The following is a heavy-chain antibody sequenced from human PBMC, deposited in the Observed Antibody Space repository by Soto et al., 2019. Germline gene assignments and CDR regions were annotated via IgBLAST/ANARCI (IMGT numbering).Heavy chain of an antibody. J-gene: IGHJ4*02. V-gene: IGHV3-30*18. CDR3: AKGFSYSLIDY. D-gene: IGHD5-18*01. CDR2: ISYDGSKK. Sequence: QVQLVESGGGVVQPGRSLRLSCAASGFTFSSYGMHWVRQAPGKGLEWVAVISYDGSKKYYADSVKGRFTISRDNSKNTLYLQMSSLRAEDTAVYYCAKGFSYSLIDYWGQGTLVNVSS. CDR1: GFTFSSYG.